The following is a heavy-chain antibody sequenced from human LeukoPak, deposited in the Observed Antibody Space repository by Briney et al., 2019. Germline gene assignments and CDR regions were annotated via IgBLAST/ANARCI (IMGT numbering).Heavy chain of an antibody. CDR3: ARASSGSYRGYYFDY. CDR2: ISSSRSTI. CDR1: GLTFSDYY. V-gene: IGHV3-11*01. J-gene: IGHJ4*02. D-gene: IGHD1-26*01. Sequence: PGGSLRLSCTASGLTFSDYYMSWIRQAPGKGLEWVSYISSSRSTIYYADSVKGRFTISRDNAKNSLYLQMNNLRAEDTAVYYCARASSGSYRGYYFDYWGQGTLVTVSS.